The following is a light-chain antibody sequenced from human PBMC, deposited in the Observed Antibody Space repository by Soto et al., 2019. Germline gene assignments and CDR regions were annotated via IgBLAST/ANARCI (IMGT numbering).Light chain of an antibody. CDR2: GAS. CDR3: QQYKSWPPLT. J-gene: IGKJ4*01. Sequence: DIVMTQSPAILSVSLGDRATLSCLASLSISDNLAWYQQRSGQAPRLLIYGASTRATGVPARFSGSGSGTEFTLTISSLQSDDFAIYYCQQYKSWPPLTFGGGTKVE. CDR1: LSISDN. V-gene: IGKV3-15*01.